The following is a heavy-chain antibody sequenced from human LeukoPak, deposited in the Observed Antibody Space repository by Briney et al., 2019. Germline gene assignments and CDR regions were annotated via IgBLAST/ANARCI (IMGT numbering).Heavy chain of an antibody. J-gene: IGHJ4*02. CDR3: ARGYCSSTSCYTPPDY. Sequence: GGSLRLSGAASGFTFSSYSMNWVRQAPGKGLEWVSSISSSSSYIYYADSVKGRFTISRDNAKNSLYLQMNSLRAEDTAVYYCARGYCSSTSCYTPPDYWGQGTLVTVSS. CDR2: ISSSSSYI. V-gene: IGHV3-21*01. D-gene: IGHD2-2*02. CDR1: GFTFSSYS.